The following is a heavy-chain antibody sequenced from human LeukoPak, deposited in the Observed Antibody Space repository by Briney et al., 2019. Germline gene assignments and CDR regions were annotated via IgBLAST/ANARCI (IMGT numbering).Heavy chain of an antibody. J-gene: IGHJ6*03. Sequence: SETLSLTCAVHGGSFSGYYWSWIRQPPGKGLEWIGEINHSGSTNYNPSLKSRVTISVDTSKNQFSLKLSSVTAADTAVYYCARGTSTSYYYYYYYMDVWGKGTTVTVSS. D-gene: IGHD5-24*01. CDR1: GGSFSGYY. V-gene: IGHV4-34*01. CDR3: ARGTSTSYYYYYYYMDV. CDR2: INHSGST.